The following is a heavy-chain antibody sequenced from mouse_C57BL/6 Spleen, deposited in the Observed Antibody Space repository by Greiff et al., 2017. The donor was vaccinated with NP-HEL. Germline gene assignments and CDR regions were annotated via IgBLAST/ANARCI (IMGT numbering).Heavy chain of an antibody. J-gene: IGHJ2*01. D-gene: IGHD1-1*02. V-gene: IGHV1-5*01. Sequence: EVQLQESGTVLARPGASVKMSCKTSGYTFTSYWMHWVKQRPGQGLEWIGAIYPGNSDTSYNQKFKGKAKLTAVTSASTAYMELSSLTNEDSAVYYCTTRDWWSWGQGTTLTVSS. CDR1: GYTFTSYW. CDR2: IYPGNSDT. CDR3: TTRDWWS.